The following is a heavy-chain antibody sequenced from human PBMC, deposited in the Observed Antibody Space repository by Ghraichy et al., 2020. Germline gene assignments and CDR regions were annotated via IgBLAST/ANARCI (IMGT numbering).Heavy chain of an antibody. CDR2: IWYDGSNK. J-gene: IGHJ6*02. D-gene: IGHD6-13*01. Sequence: GGSLRLSCAASGFTFSSYGMHWVRQAPGKGLEWVAVIWYDGSNKYYADSVKGRFTISRDNSKNTLYLQMNSLRAEDTAVYYCARMASNLAAAGVYYYYYGMDVWGQGATVTVSS. V-gene: IGHV3-33*01. CDR1: GFTFSSYG. CDR3: ARMASNLAAAGVYYYYYGMDV.